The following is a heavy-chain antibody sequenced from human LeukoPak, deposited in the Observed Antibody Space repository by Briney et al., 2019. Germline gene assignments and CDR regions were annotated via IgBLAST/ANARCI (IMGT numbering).Heavy chain of an antibody. D-gene: IGHD6-13*01. J-gene: IGHJ4*02. CDR2: IYYSGST. CDR1: GGYISSYY. Sequence: KSSGTLSLTCTVSGGYISSYYWSWLRQPPGKGLEWIGYIYYSGSTNYNPSLKSRVTISVDTSKNQFSLKLSSVTAADTAVYYCARAPRTSAFSRITAAGSFDYWGQGILVTVSS. CDR3: ARAPRTSAFSRITAAGSFDY. V-gene: IGHV4-59*01.